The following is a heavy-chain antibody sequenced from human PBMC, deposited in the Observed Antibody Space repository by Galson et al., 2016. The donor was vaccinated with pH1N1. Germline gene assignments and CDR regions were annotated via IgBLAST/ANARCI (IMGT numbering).Heavy chain of an antibody. CDR1: GDSLSHYA. CDR3: ARVSPTDKTMVPP. CDR2: IIPMFGTS. J-gene: IGHJ5*02. Sequence: SVKVSCKASGDSLSHYAVSWVRQAPGQGLEWMGLIIPMFGTSNYARNFQGRVSMTADKSTSTVYMEVRSLTSDDTAVYYCARVSPTDKTMVPPWGQGTLSPSPQ. D-gene: IGHD5-18*01. V-gene: IGHV1-69*06.